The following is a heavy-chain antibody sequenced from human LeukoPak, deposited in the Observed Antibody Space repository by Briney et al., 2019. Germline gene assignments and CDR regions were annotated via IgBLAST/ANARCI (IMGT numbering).Heavy chain of an antibody. Sequence: ASVKVSCKASGYTFTSYDINWVRQATGQGLEWMGWMNPNSGSTGYAQKFQGRVTMTRNTSISTAYMELSSLRSEDTAVYYCARTAAGTVYYYYGMDVWGQGTTVTVSS. CDR3: ARTAAGTVYYYYGMDV. D-gene: IGHD6-13*01. V-gene: IGHV1-8*01. CDR1: GYTFTSYD. J-gene: IGHJ6*02. CDR2: MNPNSGST.